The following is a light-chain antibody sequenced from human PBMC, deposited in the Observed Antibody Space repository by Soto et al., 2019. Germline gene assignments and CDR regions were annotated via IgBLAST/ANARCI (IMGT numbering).Light chain of an antibody. J-gene: IGLJ2*01. CDR1: SSDVGGYNY. V-gene: IGLV2-11*01. CDR3: CSYAGSYSCAVV. CDR2: DVS. Sequence: QSALTQPRSVSGSPGQSVTISCTGTSSDVGGYNYVSWYQQHPGKAPKLMIYDVSKRPSGVPDRFSGSKSGNTASLAISGLQGEDEDDDSGCSYAGSYSCAVVFGGGTKLTVL.